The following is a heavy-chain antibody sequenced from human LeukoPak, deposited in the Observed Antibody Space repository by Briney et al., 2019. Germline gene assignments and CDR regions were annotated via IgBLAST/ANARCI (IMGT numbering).Heavy chain of an antibody. CDR3: ARGRYCSGGSCSYYYYMDV. D-gene: IGHD2-15*01. CDR2: INHSGTT. J-gene: IGHJ6*03. CDR1: GGSFSSYF. V-gene: IGHV4-34*01. Sequence: PSETLSLTCAGYGGSFSSYFWTWIRQTPGKGLEWIGEINHSGTTNYNPSLKSRVTMSVDTSKDQFSLKLMSVTAADTGVYYCARGRYCSGGSCSYYYYMDVWGKGTTVTVSS.